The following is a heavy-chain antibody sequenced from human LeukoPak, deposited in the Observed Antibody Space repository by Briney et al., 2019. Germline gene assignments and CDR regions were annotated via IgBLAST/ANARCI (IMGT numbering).Heavy chain of an antibody. V-gene: IGHV4-39*01. J-gene: IGHJ6*02. CDR1: GGSISNSAYY. CDR3: ARKTTGTSMDV. Sequence: SETLPLTCTVSGGSISNSAYYWVWIRQPPGKGLEWIGTITNTGSTYSNPSLKSRVTISIDTSKTQISLKLTSVTAADTAVFYCARKTTGTSMDVWGQGTPVTVSS. CDR2: ITNTGST. D-gene: IGHD3-10*01.